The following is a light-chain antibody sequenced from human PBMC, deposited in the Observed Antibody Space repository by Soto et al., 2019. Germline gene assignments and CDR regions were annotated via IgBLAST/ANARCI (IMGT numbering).Light chain of an antibody. Sequence: ILLTQSPCTLSLSAGERATLSCRASQSVSNNYLAWYQQKPGQAPRLLIYGASNRATGIPDRFSGSGSGTDFTLTISRLEPEDFAVYYCQQYGSSGTFGQGTKVDIK. CDR3: QQYGSSGT. CDR2: GAS. J-gene: IGKJ1*01. CDR1: QSVSNNY. V-gene: IGKV3-20*01.